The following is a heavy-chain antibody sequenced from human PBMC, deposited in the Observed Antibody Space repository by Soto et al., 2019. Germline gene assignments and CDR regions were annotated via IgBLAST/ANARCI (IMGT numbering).Heavy chain of an antibody. J-gene: IGHJ5*02. CDR1: GGSVSSGSYY. Sequence: PSETLSLTCTVSGGSVSSGSYYWSWIRQPPGKGLEWIGYIYYSGSTNYNPSLKSRVTISVDTSKNQFSLKLSSVTAADTAVYYCARGRYCSGGSCYSNWFDPWGQGALVTVSS. CDR3: ARGRYCSGGSCYSNWFDP. D-gene: IGHD2-15*01. CDR2: IYYSGST. V-gene: IGHV4-61*01.